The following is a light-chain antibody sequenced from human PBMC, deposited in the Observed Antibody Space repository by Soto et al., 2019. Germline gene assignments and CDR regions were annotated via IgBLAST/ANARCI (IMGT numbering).Light chain of an antibody. CDR3: QVWDSSTDHVG. Sequence: SSELTQPPSVSVAPGQTARISCWGSNIGGKSVHWYHQKPGQAPVLVVYADSDRPSGIPERFSGSNSGSTATLTISRVEDGDEADYYCQVWDSSTDHVGFGGGTQLTV. CDR2: ADS. V-gene: IGLV3-21*02. J-gene: IGLJ2*01. CDR1: NIGGKS.